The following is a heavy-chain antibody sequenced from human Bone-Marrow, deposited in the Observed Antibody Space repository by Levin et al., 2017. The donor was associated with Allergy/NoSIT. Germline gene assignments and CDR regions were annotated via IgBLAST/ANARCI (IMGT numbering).Heavy chain of an antibody. CDR2: INPNSGGT. Sequence: ASVKVSCKASGYTFTGYYMHWVRQAPGQGLEWMGRINPNSGGTNYAQKFQGRVTMTRDTSISTAYMELSRLRSDDTALYYCAIGGYYYYGMDGWGQGTTVTVSS. V-gene: IGHV1-2*06. CDR3: AIGGYYYYGMDG. CDR1: GYTFTGYY. D-gene: IGHD3-16*01. J-gene: IGHJ6*02.